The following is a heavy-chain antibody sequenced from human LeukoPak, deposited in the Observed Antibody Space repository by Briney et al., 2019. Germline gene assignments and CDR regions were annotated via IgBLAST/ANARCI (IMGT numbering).Heavy chain of an antibody. CDR3: ARRRLHVLRGVTGPPDF. CDR2: MSSDGNYK. CDR1: GFTFSTYA. Sequence: GRSLRLSSAASGFTFSTYAMHWVRQAPGKGLEWVAVMSSDGNYKYYADSVKGRFTISRDNSRNTLDLQMDSLRAEDTAVYYCARRRLHVLRGVTGPPDFWGQGTLVTVSS. D-gene: IGHD3-10*01. J-gene: IGHJ4*02. V-gene: IGHV3-30*04.